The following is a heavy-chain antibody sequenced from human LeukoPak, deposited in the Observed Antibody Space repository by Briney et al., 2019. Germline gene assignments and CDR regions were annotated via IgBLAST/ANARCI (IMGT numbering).Heavy chain of an antibody. D-gene: IGHD3-22*01. Sequence: SVKVSCKASGGTFSSYAISWVQQAPGQGLEWMGGIIPILGTANYTQKFQGRVTITTDESTSTAYMELSSLRSEDTAVYYRARPSSGYYFDYYYYMDVWGKGTTVTVSS. CDR1: GGTFSSYA. CDR2: IIPILGTA. CDR3: ARPSSGYYFDYYYYMDV. V-gene: IGHV1-69*05. J-gene: IGHJ6*03.